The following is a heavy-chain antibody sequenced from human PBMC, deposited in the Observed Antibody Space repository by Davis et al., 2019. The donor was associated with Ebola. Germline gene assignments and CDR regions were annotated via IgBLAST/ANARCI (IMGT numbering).Heavy chain of an antibody. Sequence: GGSLRLSCAASGFTFSVSAIHWVRLTPGKGLEWVGLSRNKENRYSTEYAASVKGRFTISRDDSKNLLYLEMNGLRTEDTAVYYCVTENWYRFESWGQGTLVTVSS. CDR2: SRNKENRYST. D-gene: IGHD1/OR15-1a*01. J-gene: IGHJ4*02. V-gene: IGHV3-72*01. CDR1: GFTFSVSA. CDR3: VTENWYRFES.